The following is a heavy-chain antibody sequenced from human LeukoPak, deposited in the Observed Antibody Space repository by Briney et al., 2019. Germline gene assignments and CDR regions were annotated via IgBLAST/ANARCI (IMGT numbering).Heavy chain of an antibody. J-gene: IGHJ3*02. CDR1: GFTFSVYA. Sequence: GGSLRLSCTASGFTFSVYAMMWVRQAPGKGPEWVSAIRGGGGSEFYADPVKGRFTISRDNSKNTLFLQMNNLRPEDTAVYYCGRDPNGDYIGAFDMWGPGTMVTVSS. CDR2: IRGGGGSE. V-gene: IGHV3-23*01. D-gene: IGHD4-17*01. CDR3: GRDPNGDYIGAFDM.